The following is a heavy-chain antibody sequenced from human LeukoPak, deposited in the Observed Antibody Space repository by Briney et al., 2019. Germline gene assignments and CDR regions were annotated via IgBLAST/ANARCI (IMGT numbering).Heavy chain of an antibody. CDR2: IHHSGST. Sequence: SETLSLTCAVYGGSFSAYYWSWIRQSPGKGLEWIGEIHHSGSTKYNPSLKSRVTISVDMSQSQFSLKLTSVTAADTVVYYCATEEGKNVYWGQETRVTV. CDR1: GGSFSAYY. J-gene: IGHJ4*02. V-gene: IGHV4-34*01. CDR3: ATEEGKNVY.